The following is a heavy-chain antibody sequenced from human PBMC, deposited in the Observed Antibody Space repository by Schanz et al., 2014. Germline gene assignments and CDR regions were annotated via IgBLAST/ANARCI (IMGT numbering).Heavy chain of an antibody. D-gene: IGHD3-16*01. J-gene: IGHJ4*02. CDR2: ITNKPNNYNT. CDR3: VRLDVHDY. Sequence: EVQLVESGGGLIQPGGSVRLSCGASGFSFSTHWMAWVRQAPGKGLEWVGRITNKPNNYNTEYAASVKGRFTISRDDSRNSLYLQMSSLKTEDTAVYYCVRLDVHDYWGQGTLVTVSA. CDR1: GFSFSTHW. V-gene: IGHV3-72*01.